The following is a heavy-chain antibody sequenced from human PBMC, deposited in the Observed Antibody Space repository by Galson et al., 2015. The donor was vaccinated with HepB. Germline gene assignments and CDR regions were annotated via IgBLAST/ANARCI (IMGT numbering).Heavy chain of an antibody. D-gene: IGHD6-19*01. CDR1: FA. CDR3: AKDPYLYSALAGTMAGFDY. Sequence: FAMHWVRQAPGKGLEWVAVISYDGSNKYYADSVKGRFTISRDNSKNTLYLQMNSLRAEDTALYYCAKDPYLYSALAGTMAGFDYWGQGTLVTVSS. J-gene: IGHJ4*02. CDR2: ISYDGSNK. V-gene: IGHV3-30*18.